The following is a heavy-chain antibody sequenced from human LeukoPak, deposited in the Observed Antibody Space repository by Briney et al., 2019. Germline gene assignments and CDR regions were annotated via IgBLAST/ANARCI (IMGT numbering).Heavy chain of an antibody. J-gene: IGHJ4*02. D-gene: IGHD4/OR15-4a*01. CDR2: ISNSGFTT. CDR3: AREDSGGNSFDY. V-gene: IGHV3-11*01. CDR1: GFTLSDYY. Sequence: GGSLRLSCAASGFTLSDYYVSWIRQAPGKGLEWVAFISNSGFTTYYADSMKGRFTVSRDNAKDSVSLRMNNLRAEDTARYYCAREDSGGNSFDYWGQGAQVTVS.